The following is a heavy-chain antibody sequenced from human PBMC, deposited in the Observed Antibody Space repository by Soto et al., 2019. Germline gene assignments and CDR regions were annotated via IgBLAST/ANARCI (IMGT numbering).Heavy chain of an antibody. CDR2: INPNSGGT. CDR3: ARDIRSMYSYGASTYYYVDV. Sequence: ASVKVSCKASGYTFTGYYMHWVRQAPGQGLEWMGWINPNSGGTNYAQKFQGWVTMTRDTSISTAYMELSRLRSDDTAVYYCARDIRSMYSYGASTYYYVDVWGKGTTVTVSS. V-gene: IGHV1-2*04. J-gene: IGHJ6*03. CDR1: GYTFTGYY. D-gene: IGHD5-18*01.